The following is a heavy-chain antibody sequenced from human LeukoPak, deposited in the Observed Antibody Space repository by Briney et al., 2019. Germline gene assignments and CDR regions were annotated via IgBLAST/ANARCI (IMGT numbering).Heavy chain of an antibody. J-gene: IGHJ4*02. CDR3: ARDLSVPLDY. CDR1: GYTFTSYY. D-gene: IGHD2/OR15-2a*01. CDR2: INPSGGST. Sequence: ASVKVSCKASGYTFTSYYMHWVRQAPGQGLEWMGIINPSGGSTSYAQKLQGRVTMTTDTSTSTAYMELRSLRSDDTAVYYCARDLSVPLDYWGQGTLVTVSS. V-gene: IGHV1-46*01.